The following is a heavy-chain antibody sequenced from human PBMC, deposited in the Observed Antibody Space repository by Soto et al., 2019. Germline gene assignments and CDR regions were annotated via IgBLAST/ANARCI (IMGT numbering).Heavy chain of an antibody. CDR2: ISAHNGNT. CDR1: GYTFTSYG. CDR3: AGGRYGDY. V-gene: IGHV1-18*01. D-gene: IGHD1-1*01. J-gene: IGHJ4*02. Sequence: QVHLVQSGAEVKKPGASVKVSCKCSGYTFTSYGITWVRQAPGQGLEWMGWISAHNGNTNYAQKLQGRVTVTRDTSTSTAYMELRSLGSDDTAVYYCAGGRYGDYWGQGALVTVSS.